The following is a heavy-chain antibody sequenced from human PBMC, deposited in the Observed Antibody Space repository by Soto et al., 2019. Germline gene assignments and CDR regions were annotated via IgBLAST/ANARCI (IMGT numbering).Heavy chain of an antibody. V-gene: IGHV3-64*01. Sequence: ESGGGLVQPGGSLRLSCAASGFSFSSYAMHWVRQAPGKGLEYVSGISSSGDSTYYTNSVKGRFTISRDNSKSTLYLQMGSLRAEDLAVYYCARGQMWAHFDYWGQGTLVTVSS. D-gene: IGHD1-26*01. CDR1: GFSFSSYA. CDR3: ARGQMWAHFDY. J-gene: IGHJ4*02. CDR2: ISSSGDST.